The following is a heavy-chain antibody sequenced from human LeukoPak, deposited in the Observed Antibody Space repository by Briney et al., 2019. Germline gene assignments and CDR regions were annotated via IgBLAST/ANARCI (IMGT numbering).Heavy chain of an antibody. CDR1: GGTFRSYA. J-gene: IGHJ4*02. V-gene: IGHV1-69*13. Sequence: ASLKVSCKAYGGTFRSYAISWVRQAPGQGLEWMGGLIPIFGTANYAQKFQGRVTITADESTSTAYMELSSLRSEDTAVYYCARAGGYCSSTSCSFDYWGQGTLVTVSS. CDR3: ARAGGYCSSTSCSFDY. CDR2: LIPIFGTA. D-gene: IGHD2-2*01.